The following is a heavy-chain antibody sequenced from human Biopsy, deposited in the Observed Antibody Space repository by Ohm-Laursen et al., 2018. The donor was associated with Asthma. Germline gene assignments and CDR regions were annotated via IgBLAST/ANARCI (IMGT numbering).Heavy chain of an antibody. CDR1: GGSISTNYW. J-gene: IGHJ3*02. CDR3: AAGAPRIGSFDI. CDR2: IYLSGRT. D-gene: IGHD7-27*01. V-gene: IGHV4-4*03. Sequence: PGTLSLTCAVSGGSISTNYWWIWVRQSPGKGLEWIGEIYLSGRTNYNPSLKSRVTISVDKSKKQFSLNLTSVTAADTAVYYCAAGAPRIGSFDIWGRGTTVIVSS.